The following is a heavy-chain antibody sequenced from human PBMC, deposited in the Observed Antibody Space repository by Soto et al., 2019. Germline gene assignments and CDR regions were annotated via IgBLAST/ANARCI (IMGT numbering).Heavy chain of an antibody. J-gene: IGHJ4*02. CDR1: AGPTSTRTFH. CDR2: IYYNGTT. Sequence: SETLCLRCTVSAGPTSTRTFHLSRILQYPGKGLEWIGHIYYNGTTYYNPTLKSLVSISVDTSKNQFSLKLSSVTAADTAVYYCAREMRLLIWFGELHDLGRGTLVTVS. D-gene: IGHD3-10*01. V-gene: IGHV4-31*01. CDR3: AREMRLLIWFGELHD.